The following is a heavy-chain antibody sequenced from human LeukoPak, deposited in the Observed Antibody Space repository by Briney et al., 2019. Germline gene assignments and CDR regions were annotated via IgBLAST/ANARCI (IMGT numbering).Heavy chain of an antibody. CDR1: GGSISSGDYY. J-gene: IGHJ3*02. CDR2: IYYSGST. V-gene: IGHV4-30-4*01. D-gene: IGHD4-17*01. CDR3: ASQTVTMPSAFDI. Sequence: SETLSLTCTVSGGSISSGDYYWSWIRQPPGKGLEWIGYIYYSGSTNYNPSLKSRVTISVDTSKNQFSLKLSSVTAADTAVYYCASQTVTMPSAFDIWGQGTMVTVSS.